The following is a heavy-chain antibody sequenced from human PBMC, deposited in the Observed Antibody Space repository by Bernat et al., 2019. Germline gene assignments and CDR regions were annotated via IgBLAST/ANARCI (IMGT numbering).Heavy chain of an antibody. J-gene: IGHJ4*02. CDR2: LSSSGSAT. V-gene: IGHV3-11*01. CDR3: AGGLYYYGSGSYYEDY. Sequence: QVHLVESGGGLVKPGGSLRLSCAASGFSFTDYYMSWIRQAPGKGLEWVSYLSSSGSATYYADSVKGRFTISRDNAKNSLYLQMNSLRADDTAVYYCAGGLYYYGSGSYYEDYWGQGTLVTVSS. D-gene: IGHD3-10*01. CDR1: GFSFTDYY.